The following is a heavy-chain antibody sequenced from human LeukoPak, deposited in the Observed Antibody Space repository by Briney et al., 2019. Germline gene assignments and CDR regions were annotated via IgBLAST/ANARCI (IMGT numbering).Heavy chain of an antibody. D-gene: IGHD4-11*01. Sequence: GRSLRLSCAASGFTFSSYGMHWVRQAPGKGLEWVAVISYDGSNKYYADSVKGRFTISRGNSKNTLYLQMNSLRAEDTAVYYCTTGSTVSSYYYYGMDVWGQGTTVTVSS. CDR2: ISYDGSNK. V-gene: IGHV3-30*03. CDR3: TTGSTVSSYYYYGMDV. CDR1: GFTFSSYG. J-gene: IGHJ6*02.